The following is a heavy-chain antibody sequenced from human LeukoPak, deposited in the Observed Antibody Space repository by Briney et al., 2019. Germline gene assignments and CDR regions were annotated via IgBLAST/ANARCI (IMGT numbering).Heavy chain of an antibody. V-gene: IGHV1-46*01. Sequence: ASVKVSCKASGYTFTNYYIHWVRQAPGHGLEWMGISNPSGDSTNYAQKFQGRVTMTRDTSTSTVYMHLSSLRSEDTAVYYCARWTTTFLDYWGQGTLVTVSS. D-gene: IGHD1-1*01. CDR3: ARWTTTFLDY. J-gene: IGHJ4*02. CDR2: SNPSGDST. CDR1: GYTFTNYY.